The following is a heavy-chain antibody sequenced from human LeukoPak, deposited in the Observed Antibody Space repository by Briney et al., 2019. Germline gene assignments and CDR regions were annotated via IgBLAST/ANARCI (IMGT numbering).Heavy chain of an antibody. D-gene: IGHD4-23*01. J-gene: IGHJ3*02. CDR2: IYYSGST. V-gene: IGHV4-59*12. Sequence: SETLSLTCTVSGGSISSYYWSWIRQPPGKGLEWFGYIYYSGSTNYNPSLKSRVTISVDTSKNQFSLKLSSVTAADTAVYYCARDDFGTVAPSAFDIWGQGTMVTVSS. CDR1: GGSISSYY. CDR3: ARDDFGTVAPSAFDI.